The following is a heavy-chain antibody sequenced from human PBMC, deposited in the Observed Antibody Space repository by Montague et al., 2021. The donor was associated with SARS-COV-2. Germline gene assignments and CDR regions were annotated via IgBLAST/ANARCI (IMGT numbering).Heavy chain of an antibody. CDR1: GATISGDY. J-gene: IGHJ3*01. CDR3: ARTSDPSNFDSTGYYGAFDV. V-gene: IGHV4-59*01. D-gene: IGHD3-22*01. CDR2: MSYSGSA. Sequence: SETLSLTCTVSGATISGDYWSWIRQSPGKGLEWIGYMSYSGSATYNHSLESRVAISRDTSKNQFSLTLIPATAADTAIYYCARTSDPSNFDSTGYYGAFDVWGQGTTVIVSS.